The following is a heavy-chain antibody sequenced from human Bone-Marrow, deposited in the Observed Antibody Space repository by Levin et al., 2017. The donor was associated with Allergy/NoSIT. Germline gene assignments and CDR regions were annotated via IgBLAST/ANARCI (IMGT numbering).Heavy chain of an antibody. CDR2: LSGSGGTT. J-gene: IGHJ6*03. D-gene: IGHD3-3*01. V-gene: IGHV3-23*01. CDR1: GFTFSSYA. CDR3: AKGDEFWSAPSPSYSYYMDV. Sequence: PGESLKISCAASGFTFSSYAMNWVRQAPGMGLEWVSGLSGSGGTTYYADSVRGRFTISRDNSKNTLYLQMNSLRAEDTASYYCAKGDEFWSAPSPSYSYYMDVWGKGTTVTVPS.